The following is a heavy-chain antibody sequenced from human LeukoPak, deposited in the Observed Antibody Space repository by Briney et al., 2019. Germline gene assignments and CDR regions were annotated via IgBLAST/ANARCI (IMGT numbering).Heavy chain of an antibody. J-gene: IGHJ4*02. Sequence: GGSLRLSCAASGFTFSNAWMSWVRQAPGKGLEWVGRIKSKTDGGTTGYAAPVEGRFTISRDDSKNTLYLQMNSLKTEDTAVYYCTTDLTYSSSWYSGYWGQGTLVTVSS. CDR1: GFTFSNAW. V-gene: IGHV3-15*01. D-gene: IGHD6-13*01. CDR2: IKSKTDGGTT. CDR3: TTDLTYSSSWYSGY.